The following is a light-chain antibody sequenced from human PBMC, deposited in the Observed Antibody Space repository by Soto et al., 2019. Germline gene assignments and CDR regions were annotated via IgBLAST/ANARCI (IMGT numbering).Light chain of an antibody. CDR1: QRVSNNY. Sequence: IGLTQSPRTLSLSPWERATLACRASQRVSNNYSAWYQQNPGQAPRLLIYGASNRATGLPDRFSGSGSGTDFSLTVSRLEHEDFAVYHCQQYDSSGTFGPGTKVDIK. V-gene: IGKV3-20*01. CDR2: GAS. CDR3: QQYDSSGT. J-gene: IGKJ3*01.